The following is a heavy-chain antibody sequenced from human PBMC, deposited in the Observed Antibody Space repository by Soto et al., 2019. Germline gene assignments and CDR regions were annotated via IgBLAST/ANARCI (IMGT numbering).Heavy chain of an antibody. V-gene: IGHV3-23*01. CDR2: ILVGGST. Sequence: PGGSLRLSCAASGFICSSYDMSWVRQAPGKGLEWVSTILVGGSTHYEDSVKGRFTISRDGSKNTVCLQMNSLTAGDTAVYYCAKATATGGGAFDICGQGTMVTVSS. CDR3: AKATATGGGAFDI. J-gene: IGHJ3*02. CDR1: GFICSSYD. D-gene: IGHD2-8*02.